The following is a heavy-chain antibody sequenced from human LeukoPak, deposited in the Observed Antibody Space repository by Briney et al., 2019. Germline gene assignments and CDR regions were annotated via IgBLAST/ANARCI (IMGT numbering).Heavy chain of an antibody. CDR2: IRFDGSHK. D-gene: IGHD3-22*01. CDR3: ARGRRNTMIVVVITD. CDR1: GFTFSSYG. Sequence: PGGSLRLSCAASGFTFSSYGMHWVRQAPGKGLEWVAFIRFDGSHKSYADSVKGRFTISRDYSKNTLYLQMNSLRAEDTAVYYCARGRRNTMIVVVITDWGQGTLVTVSS. J-gene: IGHJ4*02. V-gene: IGHV3-30*02.